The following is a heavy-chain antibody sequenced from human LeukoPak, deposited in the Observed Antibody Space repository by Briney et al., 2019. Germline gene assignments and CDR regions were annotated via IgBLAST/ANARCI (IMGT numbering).Heavy chain of an antibody. J-gene: IGHJ4*02. D-gene: IGHD6-19*01. CDR1: GYTFTGYY. CDR3: ARGKGAISGWHISPFDY. V-gene: IGHV1-2*02. Sequence: ASVKVSCKASGYTFTGYYMHWVRQAPGQGLEWMGWINPNSGGTNYAQKFQGRVTMTRDTSISTAYTELSRLRSDDTAVYYCARGKGAISGWHISPFDYWGQGTLVTVSS. CDR2: INPNSGGT.